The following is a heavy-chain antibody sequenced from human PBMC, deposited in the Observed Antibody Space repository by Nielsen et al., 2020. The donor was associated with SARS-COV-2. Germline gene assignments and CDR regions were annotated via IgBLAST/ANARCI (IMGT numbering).Heavy chain of an antibody. J-gene: IGHJ5*02. D-gene: IGHD6-19*01. Sequence: SETLSLTCTVSGGSISSYYWSWIRQPPGKGLEWIGYIYYSGSTNYNPSLKSRVTISVDTSKNQFSLKLSSVTAADTAVYYCASVAVAGPGFDPWGQGTLVTVSS. CDR1: GGSISSYY. CDR3: ASVAVAGPGFDP. CDR2: IYYSGST. V-gene: IGHV4-59*08.